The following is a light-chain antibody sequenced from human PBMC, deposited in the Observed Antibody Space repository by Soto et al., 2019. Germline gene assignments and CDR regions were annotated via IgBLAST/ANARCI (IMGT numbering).Light chain of an antibody. CDR2: EAS. J-gene: IGLJ1*01. Sequence: QSALTQPASVSGSPGQSITISCTGTSSDIGSYNLVSWYQQHPGKVPKLMIYEASKRPSGDSDRFSGSKSGNTASLTISGLQTEDEADYYCCSYAGSSTYVFGTGTKVTVL. CDR1: SSDIGSYNL. CDR3: CSYAGSSTYV. V-gene: IGLV2-23*01.